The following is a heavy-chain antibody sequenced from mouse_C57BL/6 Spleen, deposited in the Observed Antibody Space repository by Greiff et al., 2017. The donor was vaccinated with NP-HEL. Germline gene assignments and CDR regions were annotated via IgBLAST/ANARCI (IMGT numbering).Heavy chain of an antibody. D-gene: IGHD1-1*01. CDR2: IYPGSGNT. J-gene: IGHJ1*03. V-gene: IGHV1-76*01. CDR3: AIPYYYGSSYWYFDV. Sequence: QVQLQQSGAELVRPGASVKLSCKASGYTFTDYYINWVKQRPGQGLEWIARIYPGSGNTYYNEKFKGKATLTAEKSSSTAYMQLSSLTSEDSAVYFCAIPYYYGSSYWYFDVWGTGTTVTVSS. CDR1: GYTFTDYY.